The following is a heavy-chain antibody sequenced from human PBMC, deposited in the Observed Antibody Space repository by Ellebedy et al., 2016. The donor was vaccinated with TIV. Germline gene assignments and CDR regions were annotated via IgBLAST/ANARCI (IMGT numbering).Heavy chain of an antibody. CDR1: GGSISSSNW. J-gene: IGHJ6*02. CDR3: ARARVLGITMVRAYGMDV. D-gene: IGHD3-10*01. Sequence: SETLSLXXAVSGGSISSSNWWSWVRQPPGKGLEWIGEIYHSGSTNYNPSLKSRVTISVDKSKNQFSLKLSSVTAEDTAVYYCARARVLGITMVRAYGMDVWGQGTTVTVSS. CDR2: IYHSGST. V-gene: IGHV4-4*02.